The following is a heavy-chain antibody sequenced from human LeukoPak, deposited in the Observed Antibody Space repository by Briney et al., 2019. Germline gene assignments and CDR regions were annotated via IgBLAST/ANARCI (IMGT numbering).Heavy chain of an antibody. CDR3: ARSLDYYYYGMDV. CDR1: GFTFSSYA. V-gene: IGHV3-23*01. CDR2: VSDSGGST. J-gene: IGHJ6*02. Sequence: PGGSLRLSCAASGFTFSSYAMSWVRQAPGKGLEWVSAVSDSGGSTYHADSVKGRFTISRDNSKNTLYLQMNSLRAEDTAVYYCARSLDYYYYGMDVWGQGTTVTVSS.